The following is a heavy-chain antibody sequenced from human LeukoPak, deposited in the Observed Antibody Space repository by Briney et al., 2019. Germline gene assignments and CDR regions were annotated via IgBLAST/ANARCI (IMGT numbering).Heavy chain of an antibody. V-gene: IGHV3-66*04. Sequence: GGSLRLSCADSGFTVSSNYMSWVRQAPGKGLEWVSVIYSGGSTYYADSVKGRFTISRDNSKNTLYLKMNSLRAEDTAVYYCARHYGSGRAIDYCGQGTLVTVSS. CDR3: ARHYGSGRAIDY. J-gene: IGHJ4*02. D-gene: IGHD3-10*01. CDR2: IYSGGST. CDR1: GFTVSSNY.